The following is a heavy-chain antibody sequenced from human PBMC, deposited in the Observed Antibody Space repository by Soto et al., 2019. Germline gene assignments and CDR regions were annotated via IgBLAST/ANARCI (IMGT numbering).Heavy chain of an antibody. J-gene: IGHJ6*02. D-gene: IGHD3-22*01. V-gene: IGHV1-18*01. CDR3: AREGDYYDSSGDYYRFPQSVSGLVAGGMDV. CDR2: ISAYNGNT. CDR1: GYTFTSYG. Sequence: ASVKVSCKASGYTFTSYGISWVRQAPGQGLEWMGWISAYNGNTNYAQKLQGRVTMTTDTSTSTAYMELRSLRSDDTAVYYCAREGDYYDSSGDYYRFPQSVSGLVAGGMDVWGQGTTGTAP.